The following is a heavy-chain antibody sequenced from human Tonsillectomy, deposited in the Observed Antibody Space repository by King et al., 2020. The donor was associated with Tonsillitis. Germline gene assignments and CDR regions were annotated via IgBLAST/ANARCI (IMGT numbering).Heavy chain of an antibody. Sequence: QLVQSGGGLVQPGGSLRLSCVASGFTFGTYWMTWVRQAPGEGLEWVANIKEDGSEKVYVDSVKGRFFISRDNAKNSLYLQMNRLGAEETAVYFCARDPWDPLFAAFDLWGQGTMVTVSS. V-gene: IGHV3-7*03. CDR2: IKEDGSEK. CDR3: ARDPWDPLFAAFDL. CDR1: GFTFGTYW. D-gene: IGHD1-26*01. J-gene: IGHJ3*01.